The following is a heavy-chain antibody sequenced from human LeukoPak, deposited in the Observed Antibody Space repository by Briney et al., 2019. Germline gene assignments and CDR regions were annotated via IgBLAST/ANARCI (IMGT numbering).Heavy chain of an antibody. CDR2: IYTSGNT. Sequence: SETLSLTCTVSGGSISNYFWTWIRQPPGKGLEWIGYIYTSGNTNYNPSLESRVTMSVDTSKNQFSLRLNSVTAADTAVYYCTRGFLQIDYWGQGTLVAVSS. CDR3: TRGFLQIDY. CDR1: GGSISNYF. J-gene: IGHJ4*02. V-gene: IGHV4-4*09.